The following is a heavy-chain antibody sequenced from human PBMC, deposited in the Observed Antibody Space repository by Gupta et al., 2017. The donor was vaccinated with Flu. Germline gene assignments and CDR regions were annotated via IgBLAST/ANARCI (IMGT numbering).Heavy chain of an antibody. CDR2: IKEDGSVK. V-gene: IGHV3-7*01. CDR3: ARDNGYNRFDY. J-gene: IGHJ4*02. D-gene: IGHD5-24*01. Sequence: EEWLVESGGGLVPRGGSLRLSCAASRFNFRGSWMTWVRQAPGKGLEWVANIKEDGSVKNYVDSVEGRFIVSRDNARNSLFLQMYSLRVEDTAVYYCARDNGYNRFDYWGQGTLVTVSS. CDR1: RFNFRGSW.